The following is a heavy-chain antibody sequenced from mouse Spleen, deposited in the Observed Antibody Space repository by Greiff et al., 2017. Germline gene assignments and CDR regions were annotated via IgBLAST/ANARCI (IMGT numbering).Heavy chain of an antibody. V-gene: IGHV7-3*01. CDR1: GFTFTDYY. D-gene: IGHD4-1*01. CDR3: ARCPGTSYFDY. Sequence: EVQRVESGGGLVQPGGSLSLSCAASGFTFTDYYMSWVRQPPGKALEWLGFIRNKANGYTTEYSASVKGRFTISRDNSQSILYLQMNALRAEDSATYYCARCPGTSYFDYWGQGTTLTVSS. CDR2: IRNKANGYTT. J-gene: IGHJ2*01.